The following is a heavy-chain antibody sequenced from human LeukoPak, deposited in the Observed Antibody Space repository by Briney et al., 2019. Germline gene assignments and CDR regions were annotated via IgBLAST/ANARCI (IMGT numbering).Heavy chain of an antibody. D-gene: IGHD2-2*01. CDR1: GFTFSSYA. CDR3: ARGDQYYFDY. J-gene: IGHJ4*02. V-gene: IGHV3-30-3*01. CDR2: ISYDGSNK. Sequence: PGRSLRLSCAASGFTFSSYAMHWVRQAPGKGLEWVAVISYDGSNKYYADSVKGRSTISRDNSKNTLYLQMNSLRAEDTAVYYCARGDQYYFDYWGQGTLVTVSS.